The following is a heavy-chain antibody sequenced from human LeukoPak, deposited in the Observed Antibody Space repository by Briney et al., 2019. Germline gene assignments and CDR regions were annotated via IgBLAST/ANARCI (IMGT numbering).Heavy chain of an antibody. J-gene: IGHJ6*03. CDR3: ARAAEADYYYYYMDV. CDR1: GYTFTSYG. CDR2: ISAYNGNT. Sequence: ASVKVSCKASGYTFTSYGISWVRQAPGQGLEWMGWISAYNGNTNYAQKLQGRVTMTTDTSTSTAYMELRSLRSDDTAVYYCARAAEADYYYYYMDVWGKGTTVTVSS. V-gene: IGHV1-18*01.